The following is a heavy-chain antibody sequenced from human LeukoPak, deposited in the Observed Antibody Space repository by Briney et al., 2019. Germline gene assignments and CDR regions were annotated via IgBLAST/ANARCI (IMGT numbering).Heavy chain of an antibody. CDR2: ISSSSYI. D-gene: IGHD3-10*01. V-gene: IGHV3-21*01. J-gene: IGHJ6*02. CDR3: ARDRNYYGSGSSYYYGMDV. Sequence: GGSLRLSCAASGFTFSSCSMNWVRQAPGKGLEWVSSISSSSYIYYADSVKGRFTISRDNATNSLYLQMNSLRAEDTAVYYCARDRNYYGSGSSYYYGMDVWGQGTTVTVSS. CDR1: GFTFSSCS.